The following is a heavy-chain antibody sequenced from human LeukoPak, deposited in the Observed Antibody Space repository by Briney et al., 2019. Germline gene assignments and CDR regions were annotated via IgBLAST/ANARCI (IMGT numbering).Heavy chain of an antibody. D-gene: IGHD6-13*01. J-gene: IGHJ4*01. Sequence: GGSLRLSCAASGFTFSSYSMNWVRQAPGKGLEWVSSISSSSSYIYYADSVKGRFTISRDNAKNSLYLQMNSLRAEDTAVYYCAREDSSSWSAKFYFDYWGQEPWSPSPQ. V-gene: IGHV3-21*01. CDR3: AREDSSSWSAKFYFDY. CDR2: ISSSSSYI. CDR1: GFTFSSYS.